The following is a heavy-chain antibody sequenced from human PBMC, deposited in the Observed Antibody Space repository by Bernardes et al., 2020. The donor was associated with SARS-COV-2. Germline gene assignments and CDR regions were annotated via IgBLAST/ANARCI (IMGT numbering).Heavy chain of an antibody. CDR3: AKDAFPPGYREYYGMDV. D-gene: IGHD6-13*01. CDR2: ISYDGSNK. V-gene: IGHV3-30*18. Sequence: GSLRLSCAASGFTFSSYGMHWVRQAPGKGLEWVAVISYDGSNKYYADSVKGRFTISRDNSKNTLYLQMNSLRAEDTAVYYCAKDAFPPGYREYYGMDVWGQGTTVTVSS. CDR1: GFTFSSYG. J-gene: IGHJ6*02.